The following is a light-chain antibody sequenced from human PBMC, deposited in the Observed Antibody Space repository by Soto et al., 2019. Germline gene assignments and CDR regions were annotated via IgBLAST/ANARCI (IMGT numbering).Light chain of an antibody. V-gene: IGKV1-9*01. CDR2: AAS. CDR3: QQVESYPST. CDR1: QGISSF. J-gene: IGKJ4*01. Sequence: PLTQTPSSLSASVGDRVTITCRASQGISSFLAWYQQKPGKAPKLLIYAASSLQSGVPSRFSGSGFGTDFTLTITSLQPEDFATYYCQQVESYPSTFGGGTKVDI.